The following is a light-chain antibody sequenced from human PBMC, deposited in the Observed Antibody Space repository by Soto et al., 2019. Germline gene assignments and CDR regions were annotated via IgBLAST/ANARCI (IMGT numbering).Light chain of an antibody. CDR2: FGS. V-gene: IGKV1-12*01. CDR3: QQDHSYPLT. J-gene: IGKJ1*01. Sequence: DIQMTRSAATRSTSVGHRVNITSRASQDIGNLLAWYQQKPGKAPKLLIYFGSNLQSGVPSRFSGSGSGTEFTLTISSLQPDDLATYYCQQDHSYPLTFGQGTKVDIK. CDR1: QDIGNL.